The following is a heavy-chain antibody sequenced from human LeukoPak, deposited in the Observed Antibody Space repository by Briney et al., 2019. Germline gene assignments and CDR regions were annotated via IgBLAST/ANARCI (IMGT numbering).Heavy chain of an antibody. CDR2: ISSGSSTI. V-gene: IGHV3-48*01. CDR3: ARDGVFSFAY. J-gene: IGHJ4*02. D-gene: IGHD3-3*01. CDR1: GVTFSTYR. Sequence: GGSLRLSCAASGVTFSTYRMIWVRQAPGKGLEWVSSISSGSSTIYYADSVKGRFTISRDNAKNSLYLQMSSLRAEATAVYYCARDGVFSFAYWGQGTLVTVSS.